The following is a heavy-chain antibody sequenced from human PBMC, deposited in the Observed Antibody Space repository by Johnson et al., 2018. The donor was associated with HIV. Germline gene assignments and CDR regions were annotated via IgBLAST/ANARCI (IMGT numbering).Heavy chain of an antibody. V-gene: IGHV3-30*03. D-gene: IGHD6-19*01. J-gene: IGHJ3*02. CDR1: GFTFSNYG. CDR2: ISYDGGHG. Sequence: QVQLVESGGGVVQPGRSLRLSCAASGFTFSNYGMHWVRQAPGKGLEWVAVISYDGGHGYYAEFVRGRFTISRDNSENTVYLQMDSLRAGDTAVYFCARGKDMAGTGAFDIWGQGTMVTVSS. CDR3: ARGKDMAGTGAFDI.